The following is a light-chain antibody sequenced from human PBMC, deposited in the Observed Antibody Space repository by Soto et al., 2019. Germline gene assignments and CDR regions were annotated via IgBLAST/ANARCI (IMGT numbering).Light chain of an antibody. CDR2: GAS. Sequence: TNSPAALSVNPRVRATLYSCASQSVSSNLAWYQQKPGQAPRLLIYGASTRATGIPARFSGSGSGTEFTLTISSLQYEDYAVYYCHQYTNCPPWPVGQG. CDR1: QSVSSN. J-gene: IGKJ1*01. CDR3: HQYTNCPPWP. V-gene: IGKV3-15*01.